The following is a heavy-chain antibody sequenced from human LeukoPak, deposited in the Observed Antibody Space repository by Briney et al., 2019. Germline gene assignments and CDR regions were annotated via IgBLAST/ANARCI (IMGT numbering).Heavy chain of an antibody. CDR1: GFTFSSYA. CDR3: ARDTPYYYDSSGYYFDY. Sequence: PGRSLRLSCAASGFTFSSYAMHWVRQAPGKGLEWVAVISYDGSNKYYADSVKGRFTISRDNSKNTLYLQMNSLRAEDTAVYYCARDTPYYYDSSGYYFDYWGQGTLVTVSS. V-gene: IGHV3-30-3*01. CDR2: ISYDGSNK. J-gene: IGHJ4*02. D-gene: IGHD3-22*01.